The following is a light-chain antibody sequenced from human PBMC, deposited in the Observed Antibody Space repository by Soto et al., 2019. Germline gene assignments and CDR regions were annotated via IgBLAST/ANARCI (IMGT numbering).Light chain of an antibody. V-gene: IGKV3-15*01. J-gene: IGKJ1*01. CDR2: RAS. CDR3: QQYNNWPAWT. CDR1: QSVSSN. Sequence: DTVMTQSRATLSASPGGRSTLACMASQSVSSNLAWYQQRPGQAPRVIIYRASTRATGIPARFSGIVSGTEFTLTISSLQSEDFAIYYCQQYNNWPAWTFCQGTKVDIK.